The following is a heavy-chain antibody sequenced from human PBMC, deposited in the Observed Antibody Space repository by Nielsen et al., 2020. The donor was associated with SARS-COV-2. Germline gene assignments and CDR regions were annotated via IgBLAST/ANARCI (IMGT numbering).Heavy chain of an antibody. CDR3: ARDHNPPTF. J-gene: IGHJ4*02. Sequence: GESLKIPCAASGFSFSDHYMTWIRQAPGKGLEWVSYISDSATFSNYADSVRGRFSISRDNAGNSLFLQLNSLTEDDTAVYFCARDHNPPTFWGQGTLVTVSS. CDR1: GFSFSDHY. CDR2: ISDSATFS. D-gene: IGHD2/OR15-2a*01. V-gene: IGHV3-11*05.